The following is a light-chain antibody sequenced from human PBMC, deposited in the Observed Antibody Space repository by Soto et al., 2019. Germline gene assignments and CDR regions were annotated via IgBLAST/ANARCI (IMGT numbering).Light chain of an antibody. CDR1: SSDVGGHNY. CDR2: EVS. V-gene: IGLV2-8*01. CDR3: SSTAGNNNLV. Sequence: QSALTQSPSASGSPGQSFTISCTGTSSDVGGHNYVSWYQHHPGKAPKLLIYEVSKRPSGVPDRFSGSKSGNPASLTVSGLQAEDEAVYYCSSTAGNNNLVFGGGTKLTVL. J-gene: IGLJ3*02.